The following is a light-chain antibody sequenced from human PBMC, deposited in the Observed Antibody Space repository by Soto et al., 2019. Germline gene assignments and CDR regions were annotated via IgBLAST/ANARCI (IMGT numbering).Light chain of an antibody. CDR2: RAS. V-gene: IGKV1-12*01. Sequence: DIQMTQSPSSVSASVGDIVTITCRASQAITSWLAWYQQKPGKAPKLLIYRASNLQSAVPSRFSGSGSGTDFTLTISGLQHADFATYYCQQTTTFPLTFGGGTKVEI. J-gene: IGKJ4*01. CDR1: QAITSW. CDR3: QQTTTFPLT.